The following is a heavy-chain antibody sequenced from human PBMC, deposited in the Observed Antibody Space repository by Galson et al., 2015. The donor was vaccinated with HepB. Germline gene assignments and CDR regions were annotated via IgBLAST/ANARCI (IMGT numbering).Heavy chain of an antibody. CDR3: ATTVDFYYYYGMDV. CDR2: IYYSGST. Sequence: SETLSLTCTVSGGSISSSSYYWGWIRQPPGKGLEWIGSIYYSGSTYYNPSLKSRVTISVDTSKNQFSLKLSSVTAADTAVYYCATTVDFYYYYGMDVWGQGTTVTVSS. CDR1: GGSISSSSYY. D-gene: IGHD4-23*01. V-gene: IGHV4-39*01. J-gene: IGHJ6*02.